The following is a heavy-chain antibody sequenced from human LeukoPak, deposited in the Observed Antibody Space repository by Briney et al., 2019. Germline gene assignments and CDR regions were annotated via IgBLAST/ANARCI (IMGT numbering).Heavy chain of an antibody. J-gene: IGHJ2*01. Sequence: PSETLSLTCTVSRGSISSYYWSWIRQPPGKGLEWIGYISYSGTTIYNPSLNSRVAISVDTSKNHFSLKLTSVTAADTAVYYCARLPSRYCSGGTCYHDWYFDLWGRGTLVTVSS. D-gene: IGHD2-15*01. CDR3: ARLPSRYCSGGTCYHDWYFDL. CDR1: RGSISSYY. V-gene: IGHV4-59*08. CDR2: ISYSGTT.